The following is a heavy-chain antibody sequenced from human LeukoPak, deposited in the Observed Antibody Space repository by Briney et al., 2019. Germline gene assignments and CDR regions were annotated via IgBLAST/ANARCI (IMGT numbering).Heavy chain of an antibody. CDR1: GGSISSYY. Sequence: PSETLSLTCTVSGGSISSYYWSWIRQPPGKGLEWIGYIYYSGSTNYNPSLKSRVIISLDTSNNQFSLRLNSVTAADTAVYYCARRITYGRTFDYWGQGILVTVSS. J-gene: IGHJ4*02. CDR2: IYYSGST. D-gene: IGHD2-15*01. V-gene: IGHV4-59*12. CDR3: ARRITYGRTFDY.